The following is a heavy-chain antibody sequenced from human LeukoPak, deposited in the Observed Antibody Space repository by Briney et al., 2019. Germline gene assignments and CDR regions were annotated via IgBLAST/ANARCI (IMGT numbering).Heavy chain of an antibody. Sequence: PSETLSLTCTVSGGSITGYYWAWIRQSPGKGLEWIGYIYYSGSTNYSPSLKGRVSLSIGTPKNQFSLKLISVTTADTGVSYCAGTPYGDHGFDLGGGGTRVTV. D-gene: IGHD4-17*01. CDR1: GGSITGYY. CDR3: AGTPYGDHGFDL. V-gene: IGHV4-59*03. J-gene: IGHJ4*02. CDR2: IYYSGST.